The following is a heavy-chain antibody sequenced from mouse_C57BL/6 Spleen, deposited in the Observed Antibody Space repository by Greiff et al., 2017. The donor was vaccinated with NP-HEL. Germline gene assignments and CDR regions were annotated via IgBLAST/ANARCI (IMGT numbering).Heavy chain of an antibody. D-gene: IGHD2-1*01. V-gene: IGHV1-72*01. J-gene: IGHJ4*01. Sequence: QVQLKQPGAELVKPGASVKLSCKASGYTFTSYWMHWVKQRPGRGLEWIGRIDPNSGGTKYNEKFKSKATLTVDKPSSTAYMQLSSLTSEDSAVYYCARSRGSGYGNYVRAMDYWGQGTSVTVSS. CDR2: IDPNSGGT. CDR3: ARSRGSGYGNYVRAMDY. CDR1: GYTFTSYW.